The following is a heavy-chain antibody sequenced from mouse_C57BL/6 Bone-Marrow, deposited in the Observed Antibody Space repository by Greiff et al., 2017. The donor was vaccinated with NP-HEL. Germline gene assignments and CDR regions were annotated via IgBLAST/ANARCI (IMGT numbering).Heavy chain of an antibody. V-gene: IGHV1-81*01. CDR1: GYTFTSYG. CDR3: TRRNYSNCYAMDY. Sequence: QVQLQQSGAELVRPGASVKLSCKASGYTFTSYGISWVKQRTGQGLEWIGEIYPRSGNTYYNQKFKGKATLTADKSSSTAYMELRSLTSEDSAVYFCTRRNYSNCYAMDYWGQGTSVTVSS. CDR2: IYPRSGNT. D-gene: IGHD2-5*01. J-gene: IGHJ4*01.